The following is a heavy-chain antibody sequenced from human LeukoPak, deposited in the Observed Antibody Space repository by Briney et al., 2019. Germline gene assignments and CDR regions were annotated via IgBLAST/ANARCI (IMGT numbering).Heavy chain of an antibody. CDR1: GFTFSSYS. D-gene: IGHD3-3*01. V-gene: IGHV3-21*01. J-gene: IGHJ3*02. CDR2: ISSSSSYI. Sequence: GRSLRLSCAASGFTFSSYSMNWVRQAPGKGLEWVSSISSSSSYIYYADSVKGRFTISRDNAKNSLYLQMNSLRAEDTAVYYCARGGVYDFWSGYYTGNDAFDIWGQGTMVTVSS. CDR3: ARGGVYDFWSGYYTGNDAFDI.